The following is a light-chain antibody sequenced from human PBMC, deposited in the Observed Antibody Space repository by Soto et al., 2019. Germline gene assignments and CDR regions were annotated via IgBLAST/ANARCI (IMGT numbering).Light chain of an antibody. V-gene: IGKV1-27*01. CDR3: HKYNSAPPFA. CDR1: QGISNY. Sequence: DIQMTQSPSSLSSSVGDRVTITCRASQGISNYLAWYQQKPGTVPKLLIYSASTLQSGVPTRFSGSGAGTDLNLTISSLKPEDVATYYCHKYNSAPPFAFGPGTKVDIK. CDR2: SAS. J-gene: IGKJ3*01.